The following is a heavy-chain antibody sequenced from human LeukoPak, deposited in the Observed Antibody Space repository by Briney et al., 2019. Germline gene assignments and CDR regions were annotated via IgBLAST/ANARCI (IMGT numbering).Heavy chain of an antibody. CDR2: IESKTDGGTT. D-gene: IGHD3-10*01. CDR3: TTYGSGRKFDY. CDR1: GFSFSDAW. J-gene: IGHJ4*02. Sequence: GESLRLSCAASGFSFSDAWMSWVRQIPGKGLEWVGRIESKTDGGTTDYAAPVKGRFTISRDDSTNTLYLQMNSLKSEDTAVYYCTTYGSGRKFDYWGQGILVTVSS. V-gene: IGHV3-15*04.